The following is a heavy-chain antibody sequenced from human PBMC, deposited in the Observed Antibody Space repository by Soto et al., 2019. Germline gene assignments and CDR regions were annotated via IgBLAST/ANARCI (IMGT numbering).Heavy chain of an antibody. V-gene: IGHV4-4*02. CDR3: ATLPPRIVVSLLPIPT. CDR2: IYHNGSP. J-gene: IGHJ5*02. CDR1: GGSISSTNW. Sequence: QVQLRQSGPGLVKTSGTLSLTCVVSGGSISSTNWWTWVRQPPGKRLEWIGEIYHNGSPTYSPSLRGRYTISTDKSNNQFSLRQRSVTAADTAVYYCATLPPRIVVSLLPIPTWGQGILVTVSS. D-gene: IGHD2-21*01.